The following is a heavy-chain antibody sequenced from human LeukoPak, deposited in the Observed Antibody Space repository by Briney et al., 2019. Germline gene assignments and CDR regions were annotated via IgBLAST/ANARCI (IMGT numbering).Heavy chain of an antibody. D-gene: IGHD7-27*01. V-gene: IGHV3-30*04. J-gene: IGHJ4*02. CDR1: GFTFNRHA. Sequence: GGSLRLSCEASGFTFNRHAMHWVRQTPDKGLEWLVVTSYDGSRQYYADFVRGRFTISRDNAKNSLYLQMNSLRAEDTAVYYCARAPTNWGLYYFDYWAREPWSPSPQ. CDR2: TSYDGSRQ. CDR3: ARAPTNWGLYYFDY.